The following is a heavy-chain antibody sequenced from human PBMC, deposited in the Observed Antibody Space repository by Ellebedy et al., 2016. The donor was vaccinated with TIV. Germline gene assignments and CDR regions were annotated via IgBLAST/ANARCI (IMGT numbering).Heavy chain of an antibody. V-gene: IGHV1-69*13. CDR2: IIPIFGTA. CDR1: GGTFSSYT. D-gene: IGHD3-10*01. CDR3: ARDFLRAPDGSESYNNWFDP. Sequence: ASVKVSXKASGGTFSSYTISWVRQAPGQGLEWMGGIIPIFGTANYAQKFQDRVTITADESTRTAYMELSSLRSEDTAVYYCARDFLRAPDGSESYNNWFDPWGQGTLVTVS. J-gene: IGHJ5*02.